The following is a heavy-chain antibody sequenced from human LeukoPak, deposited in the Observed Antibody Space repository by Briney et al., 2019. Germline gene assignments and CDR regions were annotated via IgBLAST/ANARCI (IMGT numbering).Heavy chain of an antibody. CDR2: IVVGSGNT. CDR3: ATDLKLGYCSGGSCAAVRHNWFDP. CDR1: GFTFTSSA. V-gene: IGHV1-58*02. J-gene: IGHJ5*02. D-gene: IGHD2-15*01. Sequence: SVKVSCKASGFTFTSSAMQWVRQARGQRLEWIGWIVVGSGNTNYAQKFQERVTITRDMSTSTAYMELSSLRSEDTAVYYCATDLKLGYCSGGSCAAVRHNWFDPWGQGTLVTVSS.